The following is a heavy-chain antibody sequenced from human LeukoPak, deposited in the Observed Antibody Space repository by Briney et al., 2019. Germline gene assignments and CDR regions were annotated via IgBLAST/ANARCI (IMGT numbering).Heavy chain of an antibody. D-gene: IGHD4-11*01. CDR3: ASGATVTTDRFWFDP. Sequence: GGSLRLSCAASGFTFSSYAMSWVRQAPGKGLEWVSAISGSGGSTYYADSVKGRFTISRDNSKNTLYLQMNSLRAEDTAVYYCASGATVTTDRFWFDPWGQGTLVTVSS. CDR1: GFTFSSYA. J-gene: IGHJ5*02. CDR2: ISGSGGST. V-gene: IGHV3-23*01.